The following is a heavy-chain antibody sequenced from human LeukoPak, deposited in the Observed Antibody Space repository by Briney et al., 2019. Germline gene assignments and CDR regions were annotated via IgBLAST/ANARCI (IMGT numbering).Heavy chain of an antibody. Sequence: SQTLSLTCAVSGGSISSGSYYWSWIRQPAGKGLEWIGRINTSGSTNYNPSLKSRVTISVDTSKNQFSLKLSSVTAADTAVYYCASIQSYYFGLDVWGQGTMVTVSS. CDR2: INTSGST. V-gene: IGHV4-61*02. CDR3: ASIQSYYFGLDV. CDR1: GGSISSGSYY. J-gene: IGHJ6*02. D-gene: IGHD4-11*01.